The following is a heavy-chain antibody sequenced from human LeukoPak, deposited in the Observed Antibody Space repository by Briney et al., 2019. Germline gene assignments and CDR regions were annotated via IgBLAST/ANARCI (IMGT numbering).Heavy chain of an antibody. CDR3: AKYYDFWSGYYDI. V-gene: IGHV4-4*07. Sequence: SETLSLTCTVSGGSISSYYWSWIRQPAGKGLEWIGRIYISGITNYNPSLKSRVTMSIDTSKNQFSLKLGSVTAADTAVHYCAKYYDFWSGYYDIWGQGTMVTVSS. CDR2: IYISGIT. D-gene: IGHD3-3*01. CDR1: GGSISSYY. J-gene: IGHJ3*02.